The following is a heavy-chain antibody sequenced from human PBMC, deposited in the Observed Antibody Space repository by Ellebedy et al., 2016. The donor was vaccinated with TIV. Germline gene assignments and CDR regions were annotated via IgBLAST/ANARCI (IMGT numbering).Heavy chain of an antibody. D-gene: IGHD1/OR15-1a*01. Sequence: SVKVSXXASGGTFSSYAISWVRQAPGQGLEWMGGIIPIFGTANYAQKFQGRVTITADESTSTAYMELSSLRSEDTAVYYCANSNNYYYYGMDVWGQGTTVTVSS. J-gene: IGHJ6*02. CDR3: ANSNNYYYYGMDV. CDR1: GGTFSSYA. V-gene: IGHV1-69*13. CDR2: IIPIFGTA.